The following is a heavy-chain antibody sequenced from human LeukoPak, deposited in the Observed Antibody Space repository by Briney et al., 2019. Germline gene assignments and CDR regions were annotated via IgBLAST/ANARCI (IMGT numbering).Heavy chain of an antibody. D-gene: IGHD5-24*01. J-gene: IGHJ3*02. CDR2: TRNKANSYTT. Sequence: PGGSLRLSCAASGFTFSDHYMDWVRQAPGKGLEWVGRTRNKANSYTTEYAASVKGRFTISRDDSRNSLYLQMNSLKTEDTAVYYCARGGRRDGYNHGAFDIWGQGTMVTVSS. CDR1: GFTFSDHY. CDR3: ARGGRRDGYNHGAFDI. V-gene: IGHV3-72*01.